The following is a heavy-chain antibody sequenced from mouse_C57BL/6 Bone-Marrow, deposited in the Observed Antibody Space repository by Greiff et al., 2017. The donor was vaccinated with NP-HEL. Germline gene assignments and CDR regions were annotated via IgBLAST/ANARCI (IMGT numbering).Heavy chain of an antibody. J-gene: IGHJ1*03. Sequence: QVQLQQSGAELVKPGASVKMSCKASGYTFTSYWITWVKQRPGQGLEWIGDIYPGSGSTNYNEKFKSKATLTVDTSSSTAYMQLSSLTSEDSAVYYCATSYDDGSSYGYFDVWGTGTTVTVSS. V-gene: IGHV1-55*01. CDR1: GYTFTSYW. CDR2: IYPGSGST. CDR3: ATSYDDGSSYGYFDV. D-gene: IGHD1-1*01.